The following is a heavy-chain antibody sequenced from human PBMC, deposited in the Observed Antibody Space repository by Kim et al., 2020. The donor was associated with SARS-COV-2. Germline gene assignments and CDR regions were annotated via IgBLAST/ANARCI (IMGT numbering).Heavy chain of an antibody. CDR3: ARGGASSKPLDY. D-gene: IGHD6-13*01. Sequence: SETLSLTCTVSGGYISSYYWSWMRQPPGKGLEWIGFTYYSGSTNYNPSLRSRVTISVDTSKNQFSLKLSSVTAADTAVYYCARGGASSKPLDYWGQGTLVTVSS. CDR1: GGYISSYY. V-gene: IGHV4-59*01. J-gene: IGHJ4*02. CDR2: TYYSGST.